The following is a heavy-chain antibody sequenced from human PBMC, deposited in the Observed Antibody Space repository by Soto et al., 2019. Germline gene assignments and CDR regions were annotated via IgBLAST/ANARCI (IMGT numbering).Heavy chain of an antibody. J-gene: IGHJ6*02. CDR1: GFTFSSYG. CDR2: IWYDGSNK. Sequence: QVQLVESGGGVVQPGRSLRLSCAASGFTFSSYGMHWVRQAPGKGLEWVAVIWYDGSNKYYADSVKGRFTISRDNSKNTLYLQMNSLRAADTAVYYCAREMDGYDPHYGMDVWGQGTTVTVSS. D-gene: IGHD5-12*01. V-gene: IGHV3-33*01. CDR3: AREMDGYDPHYGMDV.